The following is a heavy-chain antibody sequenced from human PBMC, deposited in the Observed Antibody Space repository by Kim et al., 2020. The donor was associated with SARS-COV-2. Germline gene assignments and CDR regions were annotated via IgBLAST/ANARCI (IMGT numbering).Heavy chain of an antibody. V-gene: IGHV3-23*01. CDR3: AKDPGQQLVHYYYYGMDV. D-gene: IGHD6-13*01. J-gene: IGHJ6*02. CDR1: GFTFSSYA. CDR2: ISGSGGST. Sequence: GGSLRLSCAASGFTFSSYAMSWVRQAPGKGLEWVSTISGSGGSTYYADSVKGRFTISRDNSKNTLYLQMNSLRAEDTAVYYCAKDPGQQLVHYYYYGMDVWGQGTTVTVSS.